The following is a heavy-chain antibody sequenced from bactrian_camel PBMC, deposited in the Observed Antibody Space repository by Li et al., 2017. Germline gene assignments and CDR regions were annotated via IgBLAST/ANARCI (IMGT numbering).Heavy chain of an antibody. J-gene: IGHJ4*01. CDR1: GFTFDDYA. CDR2: ISWSGGTI. Sequence: VQLVESGGGLVQPGGSLRLSCAASGFTFDDYAMGWVRQAPGKGLEWVSTISWSGGTIDYADSVKGRFTISRDNAKNTLFLQLNSLKTDDTAMYYCRKFVQRRQGTQVTVS. V-gene: IGHV3-1*01.